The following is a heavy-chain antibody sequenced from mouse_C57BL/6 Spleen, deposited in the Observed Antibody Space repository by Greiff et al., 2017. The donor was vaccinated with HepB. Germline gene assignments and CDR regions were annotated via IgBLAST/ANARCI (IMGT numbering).Heavy chain of an antibody. Sequence: EVKVEESGEGLVKPGGSLKLSCAASGFTFSSYAMSWVRQTPEKRLEWVAYISSGGDYIYYADTVKGRITISRDNARNTLYLQMSSLKSEDTAMYYCTRIYDGYYFDYWGQGTTLTVSS. J-gene: IGHJ2*01. CDR2: ISSGGDYI. V-gene: IGHV5-9-1*02. CDR1: GFTFSSYA. CDR3: TRIYDGYYFDY. D-gene: IGHD2-3*01.